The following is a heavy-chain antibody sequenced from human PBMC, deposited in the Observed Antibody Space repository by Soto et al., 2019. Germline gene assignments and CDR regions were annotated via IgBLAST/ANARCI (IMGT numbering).Heavy chain of an antibody. CDR1: GFTFSSYG. Sequence: QVQLVESGGGVVQPGRSLRLSCAASGFTFSSYGMHWVRQAPGKGLEWVAVISYDGSNKYYADSVKGRFTISRDNSKNTLYPQMNSLRAEDTAVYYCAKSTTYYDILTGYDAFDIWGQGTMVTVSS. CDR3: AKSTTYYDILTGYDAFDI. CDR2: ISYDGSNK. D-gene: IGHD3-9*01. V-gene: IGHV3-30*18. J-gene: IGHJ3*02.